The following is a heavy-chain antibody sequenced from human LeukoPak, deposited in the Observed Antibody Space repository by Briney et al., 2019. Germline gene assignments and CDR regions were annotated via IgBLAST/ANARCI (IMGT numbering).Heavy chain of an antibody. D-gene: IGHD5-18*01. Sequence: SVKVSCKASGGTFSSYAISWVRPAPGQGLEWMGGIIPIFGTANYAQKFQGRVTMTRDTSTSTVYMELSSLRSEDTAVYYCARRNADSYGYIDYWGQGTLVTVSS. J-gene: IGHJ4*02. CDR2: IIPIFGTA. V-gene: IGHV1-69*05. CDR1: GGTFSSYA. CDR3: ARRNADSYGYIDY.